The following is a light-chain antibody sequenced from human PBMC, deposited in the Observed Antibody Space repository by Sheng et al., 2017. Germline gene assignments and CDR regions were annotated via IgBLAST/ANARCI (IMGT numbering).Light chain of an antibody. CDR2: GAS. J-gene: IGKJ1*01. V-gene: IGKV1-17*01. CDR3: KQYSLYWT. CDR1: QGIRNE. Sequence: DIQMTQSPSSLSASVGDRITITCRASQGIRNELGWFQQRPGKAPKRLIYGASTLQSGVPSRFRGSGYGTEFTLTINSLQPEDFATYYCKQYSLYWTFGQGTKVEIK.